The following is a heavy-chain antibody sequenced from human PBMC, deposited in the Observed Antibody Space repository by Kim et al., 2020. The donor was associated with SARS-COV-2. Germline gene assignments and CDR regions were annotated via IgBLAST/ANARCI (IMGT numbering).Heavy chain of an antibody. CDR1: GYTFTDYY. Sequence: ASVKVSCKTSGYTFTDYYIHWLRQAPGQAPEWMGRINPDSGATNDALKFQARVTMTRDTSTSTAYMELSGLTSDDTAVYYCARGRPITMFMVTWFDPWGQ. D-gene: IGHD2-21*02. J-gene: IGHJ5*02. CDR2: INPDSGAT. V-gene: IGHV1-2*06. CDR3: ARGRPITMFMVTWFDP.